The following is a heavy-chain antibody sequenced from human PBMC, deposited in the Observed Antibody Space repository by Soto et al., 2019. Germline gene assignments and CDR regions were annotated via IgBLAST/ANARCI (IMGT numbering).Heavy chain of an antibody. CDR2: IIPIFGTA. V-gene: IGHV1-69*01. Sequence: QVQLVQSGAEVKKPGSSVKVSCKASGGTFSSYAISWVRQAPGQGLEWMGGIIPIFGTANYAQKFQGRVTITADESTSTAYMELSSLRSEDTAVYYCARGGYYYDSSGYYLPIVSWGQGTLVTVSS. CDR1: GGTFSSYA. CDR3: ARGGYYYDSSGYYLPIVS. D-gene: IGHD3-22*01. J-gene: IGHJ4*02.